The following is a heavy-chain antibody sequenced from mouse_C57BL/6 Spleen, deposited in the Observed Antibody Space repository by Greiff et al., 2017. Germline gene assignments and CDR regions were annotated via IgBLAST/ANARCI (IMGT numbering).Heavy chain of an antibody. V-gene: IGHV1-22*01. CDR3: ARQSNYYGCSIFYYFDY. J-gene: IGHJ2*01. Sequence: EVQLQQSGPELVKPGASVKMSCKASGYTFTDYNMHWVKQSHGKSLEWIGYINPNNGGTSYNQKFKGKATLTVNKSSSTAYMELRSLTSEDSAVYYCARQSNYYGCSIFYYFDYWGQGTTLTVSS. CDR2: INPNNGGT. CDR1: GYTFTDYN. D-gene: IGHD1-1*01.